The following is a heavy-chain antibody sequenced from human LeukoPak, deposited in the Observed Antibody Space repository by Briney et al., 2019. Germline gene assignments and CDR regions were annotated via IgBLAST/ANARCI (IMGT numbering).Heavy chain of an antibody. D-gene: IGHD3-22*01. CDR3: ARDLRVVITGSFDS. Sequence: GGSLRLSCAASGFSFDDYGLTWVRQAPGKGLEWVSGINWNGDSTDYANSVKGRFTISRDNAKNSLYLQMNSLRAEDTALYYCARDLRVVITGSFDSWGQGTLVTVSS. CDR2: INWNGDST. J-gene: IGHJ4*02. CDR1: GFSFDDYG. V-gene: IGHV3-20*04.